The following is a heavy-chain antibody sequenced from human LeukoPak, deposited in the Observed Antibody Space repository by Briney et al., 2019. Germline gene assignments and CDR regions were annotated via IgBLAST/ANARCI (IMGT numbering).Heavy chain of an antibody. V-gene: IGHV1-18*01. CDR3: ARDSDTMIVANDY. D-gene: IGHD3-22*01. Sequence: ASVKVSCKASGYTFTSYGISWVRQAPGQGLEWMGWISAYNGNTNYAQKLQGRVTMTTDTSTSTAYTELRSLRSDDTAVYYCARDSDTMIVANDYWGQGTLVTVSS. CDR1: GYTFTSYG. J-gene: IGHJ4*02. CDR2: ISAYNGNT.